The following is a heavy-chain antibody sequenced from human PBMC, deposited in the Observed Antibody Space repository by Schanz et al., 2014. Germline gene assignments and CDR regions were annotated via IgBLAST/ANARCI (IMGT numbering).Heavy chain of an antibody. Sequence: QVQLVQSGAEVKEPGASVKVSCKASGGPLSSYPINWVRQAPGQGLEWMGGVIPMLGITNYAERFQGRVTITADTSPAYMELSSLRSDDTALYYCARDRQNIASPATGFDSWGQGTLVTVSS. D-gene: IGHD6-13*01. J-gene: IGHJ4*02. CDR1: GGPLSSYP. CDR2: VIPMLGIT. CDR3: ARDRQNIASPATGFDS. V-gene: IGHV1-69*10.